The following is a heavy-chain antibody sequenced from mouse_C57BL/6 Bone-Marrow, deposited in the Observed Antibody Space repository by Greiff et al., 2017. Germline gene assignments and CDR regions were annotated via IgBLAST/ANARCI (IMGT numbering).Heavy chain of an antibody. V-gene: IGHV1-82*01. D-gene: IGHD1-1*01. CDR1: GYAFSSSW. CDR3: ARRTTVPHYYAMDY. J-gene: IGHJ4*01. CDR2: IYPGDGDT. Sequence: LEESGPELVKPGASVKISCKASGYAFSSSWMNWVKQRPGKGLEWIGRIYPGDGDTNYNGKFKGKATLTADKSSSTAYMQLSSLTSEDSAVYFCARRTTVPHYYAMDYWGQGTSVTVSS.